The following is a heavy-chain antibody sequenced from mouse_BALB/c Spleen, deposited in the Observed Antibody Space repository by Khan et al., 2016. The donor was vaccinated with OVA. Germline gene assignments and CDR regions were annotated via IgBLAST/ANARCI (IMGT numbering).Heavy chain of an antibody. J-gene: IGHJ3*01. CDR2: IYPGSDST. D-gene: IGHD4-1*01. V-gene: IGHV1-77*01. CDR3: ERAGWDGFAY. Sequence: QVRLQQSGPELVKPGASVKMSCKASGYTFTDYVMNWVKQRNGQGLEWIGQIYPGSDSTYYNEKFKGKATLTADRSSSTAYMQLSNLTSEDSAVYFWERAGWDGFAYWGQGTLVTVSA. CDR1: GYTFTDYV.